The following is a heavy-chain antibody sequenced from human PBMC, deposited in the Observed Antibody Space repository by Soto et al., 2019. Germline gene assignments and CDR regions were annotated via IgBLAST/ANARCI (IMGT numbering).Heavy chain of an antibody. V-gene: IGHV3-23*01. CDR1: GFTFSSYA. J-gene: IGHJ4*02. D-gene: IGHD3-22*01. CDR2: ISGSGGTT. Sequence: GGSLRLSCAASGFTFSSYAMNWVRQAPGKGLEWVSAISGSGGTTYYADSVKGRFTVSTDNSKNTLYLQMSSLRAEDTAIYYCAKDPRVVVVITDYFDYWGQGTLVTVSS. CDR3: AKDPRVVVVITDYFDY.